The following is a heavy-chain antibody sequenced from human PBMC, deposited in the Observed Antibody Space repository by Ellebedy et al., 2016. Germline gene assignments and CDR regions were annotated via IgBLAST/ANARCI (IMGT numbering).Heavy chain of an antibody. Sequence: GGSLRLXXAASGFTFSSYAMSWVRQAPGKGLEWVSAISGSGGSTYYADSVKGRSTISRDNSKNTLYLQMNSLRAEDTAVYYCAKDGYSGYDPRYFDYWGQGTLVTVSS. CDR2: ISGSGGST. CDR3: AKDGYSGYDPRYFDY. D-gene: IGHD5-12*01. CDR1: GFTFSSYA. V-gene: IGHV3-23*01. J-gene: IGHJ4*02.